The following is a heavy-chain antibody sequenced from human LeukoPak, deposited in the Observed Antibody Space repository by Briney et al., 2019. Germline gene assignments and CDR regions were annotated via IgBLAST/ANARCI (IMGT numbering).Heavy chain of an antibody. CDR1: GYTFTTYS. D-gene: IGHD2-2*01. V-gene: IGHV1-18*01. Sequence: ASVKVSCKASGYTFTTYSISWVRQAPGQGLEWMGWISAYNGNTNYAQKLPGRVTMTTDTSTSTAYMELRSLRSDDTPVYYCARDLVPAAFAPNWFDPWGQGTLVTVSS. J-gene: IGHJ5*02. CDR3: ARDLVPAAFAPNWFDP. CDR2: ISAYNGNT.